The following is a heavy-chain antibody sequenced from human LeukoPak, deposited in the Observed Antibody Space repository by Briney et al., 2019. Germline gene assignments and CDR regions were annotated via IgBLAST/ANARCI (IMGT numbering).Heavy chain of an antibody. Sequence: SVKVSCKASGYTFTSYYMHWVRRAPGQGLEWMGGIIPIFCTANYAQKFQGRVTITADKSTSTAYMELSSLRSEDTAVYYCARAPVFSGGNNQGDYWGQGTLVTVSS. V-gene: IGHV1-69*06. CDR1: GYTFTSYY. J-gene: IGHJ4*02. CDR2: IIPIFCTA. CDR3: ARAPVFSGGNNQGDY. D-gene: IGHD2-15*01.